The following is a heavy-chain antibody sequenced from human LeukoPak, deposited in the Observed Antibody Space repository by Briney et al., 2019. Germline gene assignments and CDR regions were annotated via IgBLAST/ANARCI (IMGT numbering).Heavy chain of an antibody. Sequence: SDTLSLTCSVSGGPITVYHWIWIRQPPGKGLEFIGYIHYTGSTNYNSSLTSRISISTDTSKNQFSLKMTSVTAADTAVYYCARAKRITMIVVVIGHWFDPWGQGTLVTVSS. CDR1: GGPITVYH. CDR2: IHYTGST. D-gene: IGHD3-22*01. V-gene: IGHV4-59*07. CDR3: ARAKRITMIVVVIGHWFDP. J-gene: IGHJ5*02.